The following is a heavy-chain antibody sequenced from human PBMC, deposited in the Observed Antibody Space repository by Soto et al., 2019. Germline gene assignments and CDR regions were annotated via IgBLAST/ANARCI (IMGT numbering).Heavy chain of an antibody. J-gene: IGHJ6*02. V-gene: IGHV4-59*08. CDR3: ARGKYYDFWSGYYGDYYYYGMDV. D-gene: IGHD3-3*01. CDR1: GXSISSFY. Sequence: PSETLSLTCTVSGXSISSFYWTWIRQPPGKGLEWIGYIYYSGSTNYNPSLKSRVTISVDTSKNQFSLKLSSVTAADTAVYYCARGKYYDFWSGYYGDYYYYGMDVWGQGTTVTVSS. CDR2: IYYSGST.